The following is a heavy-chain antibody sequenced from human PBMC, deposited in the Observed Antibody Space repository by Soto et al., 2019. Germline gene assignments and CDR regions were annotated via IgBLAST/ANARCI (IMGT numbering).Heavy chain of an antibody. CDR1: GFTFSRYG. Sequence: QVQVVESGGGVVQAGRSLRLSCEVSGFTFSRYGMHWVRQAPGKGLEWVAFIWYDGSNKNYGDSVKGRFTVSRDDLKKTVYVQMKSLRAEDTAVYYCARDLKFVDIGSTIVRQYSFSGRGVWGQGSTVTVSS. D-gene: IGHD5-12*01. J-gene: IGHJ6*02. CDR3: ARDLKFVDIGSTIVRQYSFSGRGV. CDR2: IWYDGSNK. V-gene: IGHV3-33*01.